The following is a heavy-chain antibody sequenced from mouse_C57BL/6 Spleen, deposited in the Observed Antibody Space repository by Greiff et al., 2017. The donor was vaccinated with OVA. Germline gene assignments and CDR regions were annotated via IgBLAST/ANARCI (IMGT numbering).Heavy chain of an antibody. Sequence: EVHLVESGGGLVKPGGSLKLSCAASGFTFSSYAMSWVRQTPEKRLEWVATISDGGSYTYYPDNVKGRFTISRDNAKNNLYLQMSHLKSEDTAMYYCARDDDGSRTSTEYFDVWGTGTTVTVSS. J-gene: IGHJ1*03. D-gene: IGHD1-1*01. V-gene: IGHV5-4*01. CDR2: ISDGGSYT. CDR1: GFTFSSYA. CDR3: ARDDDGSRTSTEYFDV.